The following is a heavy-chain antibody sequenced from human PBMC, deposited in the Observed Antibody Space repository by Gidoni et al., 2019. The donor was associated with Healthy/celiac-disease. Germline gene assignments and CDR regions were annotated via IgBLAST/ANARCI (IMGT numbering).Heavy chain of an antibody. J-gene: IGHJ4*02. CDR3: ARATRINYDYVWGSYRGIVFDY. D-gene: IGHD3-16*01. V-gene: IGHV4-34*01. Sequence: QVQLQQWGAGLLKPSETLSLTCAVYGGSFSGYYWSWIRQPPGKGLEWIGEINHSGSTNYNPSLKSRVTISVDTSKNQFSLKLSSVTAADTAVYYCARATRINYDYVWGSYRGIVFDYWGQGTLVTVSS. CDR2: INHSGST. CDR1: GGSFSGYY.